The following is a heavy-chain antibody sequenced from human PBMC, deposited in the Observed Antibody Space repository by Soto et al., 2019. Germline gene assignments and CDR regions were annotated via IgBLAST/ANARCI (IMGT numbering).Heavy chain of an antibody. CDR3: ARGSPYWY. CDR2: IQYSGRT. CDR1: GGSISSSGYY. D-gene: IGHD3-10*01. J-gene: IGHJ4*02. Sequence: QLQLQESGPGLVKPSETLSLTCTVSGGSISSSGYYWGWIRQPPRKGLEWIGRIQYSGRTYFXXXLESRVXXXXXXXXXXXXXXXXXXSAADTAVYYCARGSPYWYWGQGALVSVSS. V-gene: IGHV4-39*01.